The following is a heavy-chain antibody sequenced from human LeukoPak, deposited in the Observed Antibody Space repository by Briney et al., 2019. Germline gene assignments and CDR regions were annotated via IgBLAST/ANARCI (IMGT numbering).Heavy chain of an antibody. CDR2: IKQNGEAN. CDR3: ARENWGTLDY. V-gene: IGHV3-7*01. Sequence: GGSLRLSCAVSGFKGYWMAWVRQAPGKGLEWLANIKQNGEANQYADSVMGRFTVSRDNAKNSLFLQMDSLRVEDTAVYYCARENWGTLDYWGQGALVTVSS. D-gene: IGHD7-27*01. J-gene: IGHJ4*02. CDR1: GFKGYW.